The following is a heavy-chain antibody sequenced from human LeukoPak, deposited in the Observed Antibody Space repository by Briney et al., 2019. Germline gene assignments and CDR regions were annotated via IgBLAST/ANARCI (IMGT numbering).Heavy chain of an antibody. CDR2: ISSDGSGT. Sequence: GGSLRLSCVASGVTFGNYWMSWVRQAPGKGLVWVSRISSDGSGTNYADSVKGRFTISRDNAKNILYLQMNSLRVEDTAVYYCTRDLGGATWGEWNYWGQGTLVTVSS. D-gene: IGHD1-26*01. CDR1: GVTFGNYW. J-gene: IGHJ4*02. CDR3: TRDLGGATWGEWNY. V-gene: IGHV3-74*01.